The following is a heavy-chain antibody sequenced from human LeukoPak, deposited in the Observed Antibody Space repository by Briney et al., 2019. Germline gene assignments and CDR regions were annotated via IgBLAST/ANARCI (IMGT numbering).Heavy chain of an antibody. Sequence: PGGSLRLSCAASGFTVSSNYMSWVRQAPVKGLEWVSVIYSGGSTYYADSVKGRFTISRDNSKNTLYLQMNSLRAEDTAVYYCARGVTTGPPDYWGQGTLVTVSS. CDR3: ARGVTTGPPDY. V-gene: IGHV3-66*02. CDR1: GFTVSSNY. J-gene: IGHJ4*02. D-gene: IGHD4-11*01. CDR2: IYSGGST.